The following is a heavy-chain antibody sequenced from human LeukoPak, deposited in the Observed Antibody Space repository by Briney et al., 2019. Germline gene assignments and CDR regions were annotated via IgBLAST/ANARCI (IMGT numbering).Heavy chain of an antibody. CDR2: IYPGDSDT. CDR1: GYSFNSYW. D-gene: IGHD3/OR15-3a*01. CDR3: ARRLPGLAAGGNWFDP. V-gene: IGHV5-51*01. Sequence: GESLKTSCKGSGYSFNSYWIGWVRQMPGKGLEWMGIIYPGDSDTRYSPSFQGQVTISADKSISTAYLQWSNLKASDTAMYYCARRLPGLAAGGNWFDPWGQGTLVTLSS. J-gene: IGHJ5*02.